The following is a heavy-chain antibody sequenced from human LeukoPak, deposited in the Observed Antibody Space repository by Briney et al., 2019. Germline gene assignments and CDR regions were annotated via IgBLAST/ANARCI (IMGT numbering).Heavy chain of an antibody. Sequence: PGGSLRLSCAGSGFTVSRCYMSWVRQAPGKGLEWISVLYSDGTTFYADSVKGRFTISRDNSKNTLHLQMNNLRAEDTAVYYCARAAYDSNGFTANHDYWGQGTLVTVSS. CDR2: LYSDGTT. V-gene: IGHV3-53*01. CDR1: GFTVSRCY. D-gene: IGHD3-22*01. J-gene: IGHJ4*02. CDR3: ARAAYDSNGFTANHDY.